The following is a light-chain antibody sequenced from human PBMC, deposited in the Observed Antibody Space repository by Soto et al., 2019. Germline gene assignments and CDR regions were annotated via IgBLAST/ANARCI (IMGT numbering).Light chain of an antibody. V-gene: IGKV1D-12*01. CDR2: AAT. CDR3: QQANSFPLT. Sequence: DIQMTQSPSSVSASVGDRVTITCRASQAISSWLAWYQQKPGKAPRLLIYAATNLQSGVPSRFSGSGSGTDFTLTISSLQSEDFGTYYCQQANSFPLTFGGGTKVDVK. J-gene: IGKJ4*01. CDR1: QAISSW.